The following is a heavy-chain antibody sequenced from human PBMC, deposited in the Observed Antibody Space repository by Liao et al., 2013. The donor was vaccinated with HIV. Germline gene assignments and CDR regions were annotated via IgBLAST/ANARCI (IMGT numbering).Heavy chain of an antibody. J-gene: IGHJ3*02. CDR1: GGSFSAYY. CDR3: AREIGAADAFDI. CDR2: VNHSGDT. Sequence: QVQLQQWGAGLLKPSETLSLTCAVYGGSFSAYYWSWIRQPPGRAEWIGKVNHSGDTNYNASLKSRVTISVDTSKNQFSLKLSSVTAADTAVYYCAREIGAADAFDIWGQGTMVTVPS. V-gene: IGHV4-34*01. D-gene: IGHD3-10*01.